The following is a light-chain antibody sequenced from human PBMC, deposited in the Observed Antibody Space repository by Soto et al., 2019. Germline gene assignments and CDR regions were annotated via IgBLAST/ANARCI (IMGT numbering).Light chain of an antibody. CDR2: DAS. CDR1: QSVSSN. V-gene: IGKV3-15*01. J-gene: IGKJ5*01. CDR3: QQYHNWPIT. Sequence: EIVLTQSPATLSLSPGERATLSCWASQSVSSNLAWHQQKPGQAPRILMYDASTRATGISARFSGSGYGTEFNLTISSLQSEDFAVYYCQQYHNWPITFGQGTRLEIK.